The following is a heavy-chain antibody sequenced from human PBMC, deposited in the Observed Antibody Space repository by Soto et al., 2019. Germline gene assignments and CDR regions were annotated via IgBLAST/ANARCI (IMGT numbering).Heavy chain of an antibody. D-gene: IGHD2-21*01. V-gene: IGHV4-39*01. CDR1: GVSIHNSHSF. Sequence: SETLSLTCTVSGVSIHNSHSFWAWIRQPPGKGLQFIASVYHNGGAHYNSSLKSRVTISVDTANNQVSLRMRSLTAADTAFYYCGRVVEGATRHTDPDSWGQGILVTV. CDR2: VYHNGGA. J-gene: IGHJ5*01. CDR3: GRVVEGATRHTDPDS.